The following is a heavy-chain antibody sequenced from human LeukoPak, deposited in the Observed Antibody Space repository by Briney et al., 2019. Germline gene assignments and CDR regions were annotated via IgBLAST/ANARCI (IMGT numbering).Heavy chain of an antibody. CDR3: ARGGHDPGIPFDI. Sequence: GGSLRLSCAASGFTFSSYEMNWVRQAPGKGLEWVSYISGRGSAIYYADSVKGRFTISRDNAKNSLYLQMNSLRADDTAVYYCARGGHDPGIPFDIWGQGTMVTVSS. J-gene: IGHJ3*02. V-gene: IGHV3-48*03. D-gene: IGHD1-1*01. CDR1: GFTFSSYE. CDR2: ISGRGSAI.